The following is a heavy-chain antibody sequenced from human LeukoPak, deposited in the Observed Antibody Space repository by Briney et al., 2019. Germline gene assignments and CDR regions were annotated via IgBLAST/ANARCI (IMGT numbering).Heavy chain of an antibody. CDR3: AKVVPPIYDILTGYYLGVDY. Sequence: GGSLRLSCAASGFTFSSYAMSWVRQAPGKGLEWASAISGSGGSTYYADSVKGRFTISRDNSKNTLYLQMNSLRAEDTAVYYCAKVVPPIYDILTGYYLGVDYWGQGTLVTVSS. D-gene: IGHD3-9*01. V-gene: IGHV3-23*01. CDR1: GFTFSSYA. J-gene: IGHJ4*02. CDR2: ISGSGGST.